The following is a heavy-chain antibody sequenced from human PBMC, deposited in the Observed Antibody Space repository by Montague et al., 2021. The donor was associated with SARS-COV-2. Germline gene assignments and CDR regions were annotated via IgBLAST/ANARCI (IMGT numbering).Heavy chain of an antibody. D-gene: IGHD5-12*01. J-gene: IGHJ3*02. V-gene: IGHV4-39*02. CDR3: ARRGRKLLPVATTIGGFDI. CDR2: IYDSGRT. CDR1: GGSISSSNYY. Sequence: SETLSLTCTVSGGSISSSNYYWDWIRQPPGKGLEWIGSIYDSGRTYYNPSLKSRVTISVDTSKNHFSLKLSSVTAADTAVYYCARRGRKLLPVATTIGGFDIWGRGTMVTVSS.